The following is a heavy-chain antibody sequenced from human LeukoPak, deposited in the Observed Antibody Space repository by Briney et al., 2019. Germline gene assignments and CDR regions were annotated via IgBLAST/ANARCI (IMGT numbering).Heavy chain of an antibody. CDR2: ISSSSSYI. Sequence: GGSLRLSCAASGFTFSSYSMNWVRQAPGKGLEWVSSISSSSSYIYYADSVKGRFTISRDNAKNSLYLQMNSLRAEDTAVYYCARGKTYDFWSGYGYMDVWGKGTTVTVSS. D-gene: IGHD3-3*01. V-gene: IGHV3-21*01. CDR1: GFTFSSYS. CDR3: ARGKTYDFWSGYGYMDV. J-gene: IGHJ6*03.